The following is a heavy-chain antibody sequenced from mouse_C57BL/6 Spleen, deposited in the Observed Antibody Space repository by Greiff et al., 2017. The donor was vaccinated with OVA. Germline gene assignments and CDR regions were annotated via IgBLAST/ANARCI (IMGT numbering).Heavy chain of an antibody. J-gene: IGHJ2*01. CDR1: GFTFSSYA. V-gene: IGHV5-9-1*02. CDR3: TREGVTGRDYFDY. CDR2: ISSGGDYI. D-gene: IGHD4-1*01. Sequence: EVKVVESGEGLVKPGGSLKLSCAASGFTFSSYAMSWVRQTPEKRLEWVAYISSGGDYIYYADTVKGRFTISRDNARNTLYLQMSSLKSEDTAMYYCTREGVTGRDYFDYWGQGTTLTVSS.